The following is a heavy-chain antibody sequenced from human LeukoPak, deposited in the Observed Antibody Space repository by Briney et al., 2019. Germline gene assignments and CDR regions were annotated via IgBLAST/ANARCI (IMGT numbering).Heavy chain of an antibody. J-gene: IGHJ4*02. D-gene: IGHD5-24*01. V-gene: IGHV4-31*03. CDR2: IYYSGST. CDR3: ARDKRGLFDY. CDR1: GGSISRGGYY. Sequence: SETLSLTCTVSGGSISRGGYYWSWVRQHPGKGLEWIGYIYYSGSTYYNPSLKSRVTISLDTSKNQFSLKLRSVTAADTAVYSCARDKRGLFDYWGQGTLVTVSS.